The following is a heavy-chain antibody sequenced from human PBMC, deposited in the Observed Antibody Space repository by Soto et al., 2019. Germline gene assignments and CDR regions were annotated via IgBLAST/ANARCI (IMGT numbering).Heavy chain of an antibody. J-gene: IGHJ6*02. CDR2: IYYSGST. Sequence: SETLSLTCTVSGASISSYYWSWIRQPPGKGLEWIGYIYYSGSTNYNPSIKSRVTISVDTSKNQFSLRLSSVTAADTAVYHCARQMFIGGMDIWGQGTTVTVSS. D-gene: IGHD2-15*01. CDR3: ARQMFIGGMDI. V-gene: IGHV4-59*08. CDR1: GASISSYY.